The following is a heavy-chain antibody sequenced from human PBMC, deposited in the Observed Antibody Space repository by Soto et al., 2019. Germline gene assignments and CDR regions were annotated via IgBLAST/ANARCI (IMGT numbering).Heavy chain of an antibody. CDR2: IYYRGST. V-gene: IGHV4-39*01. CDR1: GGSISSTSYY. D-gene: IGHD1-26*01. Sequence: SETLSLTCTVSGGSISSTSYYWGWIRQPPGKGLEWIGTIYYRGSTYYNSSLKSRVTISVDTSKNQFFLKLSSVTAADTAVYYCVRLNPMAGIVAGEDVDVWGQGTTVTVSS. J-gene: IGHJ6*02. CDR3: VRLNPMAGIVAGEDVDV.